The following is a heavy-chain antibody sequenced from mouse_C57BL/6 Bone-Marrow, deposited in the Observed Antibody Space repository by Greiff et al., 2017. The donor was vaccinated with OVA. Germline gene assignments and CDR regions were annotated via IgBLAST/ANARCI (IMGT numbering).Heavy chain of an antibody. CDR1: GYTFTSYW. D-gene: IGHD2-3*01. CDR2: IYPGSGST. J-gene: IGHJ4*01. Sequence: QVQLQQPGAELVKPGASVKMSCKASGYTFTSYWITWVKQRPGQGLEWIGDIYPGSGSTNYNEKFKSKATLTVDTSSSTAYMQLSSLTSEDSAVYYCARGRVIDDGYSLDAMDYWGQGTSVTVSS. CDR3: ARGRVIDDGYSLDAMDY. V-gene: IGHV1-55*01.